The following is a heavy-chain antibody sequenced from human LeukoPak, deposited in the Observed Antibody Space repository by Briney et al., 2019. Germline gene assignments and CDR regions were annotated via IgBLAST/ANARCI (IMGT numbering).Heavy chain of an antibody. CDR2: IYTSGST. V-gene: IGHV4-61*02. CDR3: ARVDSSGWSRPFDY. D-gene: IGHD6-19*01. Sequence: PSQTLSLTCTVSGGSISSGSYYWSWIRQPAGKGLEWIGRIYTSGSTNYNPSLKSRVTISADTSKNQFSLKLSSVTAADTAVYYCARVDSSGWSRPFDYWGQGTLVTVSS. J-gene: IGHJ4*02. CDR1: GGSISSGSYY.